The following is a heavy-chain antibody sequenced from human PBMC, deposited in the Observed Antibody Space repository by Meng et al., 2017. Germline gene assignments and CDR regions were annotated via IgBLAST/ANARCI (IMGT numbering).Heavy chain of an antibody. V-gene: IGHV2-5*02. CDR2: IYWDNDT. Sequence: PFKEAVPTLGKPTQTPTLTCTFYGSSIRIRGVGVGWIRQPPGKALGWLALIYWDNDTRYSPSLKSRLSITKDTSKNQVFLTMTNMDPVDTATYYCAHRSSAWAFDSWGQGTLVTVSS. D-gene: IGHD7-27*01. CDR1: GSSIRIRGVG. CDR3: AHRSSAWAFDS. J-gene: IGHJ4*02.